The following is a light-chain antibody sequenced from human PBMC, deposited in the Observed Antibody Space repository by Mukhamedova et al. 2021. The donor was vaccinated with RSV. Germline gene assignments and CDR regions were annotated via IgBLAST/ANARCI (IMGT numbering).Light chain of an antibody. CDR3: QQSYIAPIT. V-gene: IGKV1-39*01. CDR2: AAA. J-gene: IGKJ5*01. Sequence: WYQRRVHGRAPNLLIYAAAVLHDGVPSRFRGSGSGTNFTPTITSLQAEDFATYYCQQSYIAPITFGHGTRLDIK.